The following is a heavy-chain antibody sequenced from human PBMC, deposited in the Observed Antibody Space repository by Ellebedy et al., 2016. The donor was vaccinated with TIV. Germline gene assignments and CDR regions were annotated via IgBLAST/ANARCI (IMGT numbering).Heavy chain of an antibody. V-gene: IGHV1-2*02. CDR3: AREGDGPYSYYNWFDP. CDR1: GYTFIDYH. Sequence: ASVKVSCKASGYTFIDYHIHWVRQAPGQGLEWMGWINPNSGGTNYAQNFQGRVTVTRDMSISTVYMELNRLTYDDTAVYYCAREGDGPYSYYNWFDPWGQGTLVTVSS. D-gene: IGHD3-10*01. CDR2: INPNSGGT. J-gene: IGHJ5*02.